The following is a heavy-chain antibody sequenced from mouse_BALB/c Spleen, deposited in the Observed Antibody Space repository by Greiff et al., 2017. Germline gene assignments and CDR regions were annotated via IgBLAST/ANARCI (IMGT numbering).Heavy chain of an antibody. CDR3: ARDGYDGYFDV. J-gene: IGHJ1*01. V-gene: IGHV3-6*02. D-gene: IGHD2-2*01. CDR2: ISYDGSN. CDR1: GYSITSGYY. Sequence: EVKLQESGPGLVKPSQSLSLTCSVTGYSITSGYYWNWIRQFPGNKLEWMGYISYDGSNNYNPSLKNRISITRDTSKNQFFLKLNSVTTEDTATYYCARDGYDGYFDVWGAGTTVTVSS.